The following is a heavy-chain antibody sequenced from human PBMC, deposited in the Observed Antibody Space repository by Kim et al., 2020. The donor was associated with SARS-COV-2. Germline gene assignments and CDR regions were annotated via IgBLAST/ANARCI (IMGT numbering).Heavy chain of an antibody. V-gene: IGHV1-18*01. CDR2: ISPYSGAT. CDR1: GYTFTSYG. Sequence: ASVKVSCKTSGYTFTSYGITWVRQAPGVGFEWMGWISPYSGATVYAQKFQGRVSMTRDRSANTAYMELRSLTPDDTAVYFCTRGSPYFPFDFWGQGTL. D-gene: IGHD3-10*01. J-gene: IGHJ4*02. CDR3: TRGSPYFPFDF.